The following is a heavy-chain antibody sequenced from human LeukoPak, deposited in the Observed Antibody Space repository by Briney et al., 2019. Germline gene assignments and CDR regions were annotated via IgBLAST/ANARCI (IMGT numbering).Heavy chain of an antibody. D-gene: IGHD6-13*01. J-gene: IGHJ6*03. Sequence: PSETLSLTCTVSGGSISSYYWSWIRQPPRKGLEWIGYIYYSGSTNYNPSLKSRVTISVDTSKNQFSLKLSSVTAADTAVYYCARSYSSSWYITQYYYYMDVWGKGTTVTVSS. CDR3: ARSYSSSWYITQYYYYMDV. CDR2: IYYSGST. CDR1: GGSISSYY. V-gene: IGHV4-59*13.